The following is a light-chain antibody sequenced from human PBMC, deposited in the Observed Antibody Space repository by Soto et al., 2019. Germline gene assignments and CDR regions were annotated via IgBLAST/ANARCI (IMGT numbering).Light chain of an antibody. J-gene: IGLJ3*02. CDR3: NSYTSSGTVV. V-gene: IGLV2-14*01. CDR2: DV. Sequence: QSVLTQPASVSRWPGQSITIYCTGTSSDVGGSIYVSWYQLSPGKAPKLLIYDVDRPSGVSNRFSGSKSGNTASLTISGLQAEDEADYYCNSYTSSGTVVFGGGTKVTVL. CDR1: SSDVGGSIY.